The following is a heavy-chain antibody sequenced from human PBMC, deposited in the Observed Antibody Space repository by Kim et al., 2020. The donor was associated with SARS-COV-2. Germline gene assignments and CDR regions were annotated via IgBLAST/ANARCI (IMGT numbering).Heavy chain of an antibody. V-gene: IGHV3-23*01. J-gene: IGHJ5*02. CDR3: AREDGYSGYDEGLGPVNWFDP. Sequence: GGSLRLSCAASGFTFRRYAMSWVRQAPGKGLEWVSGISGSGIRTYYADSVKGRFSISRDNSKNTLILQMNRLRVGDTAVYHCAREDGYSGYDEGLGPVNWFDPWGQGILVTVSS. D-gene: IGHD5-12*01. CDR1: GFTFRRYA. CDR2: ISGSGIRT.